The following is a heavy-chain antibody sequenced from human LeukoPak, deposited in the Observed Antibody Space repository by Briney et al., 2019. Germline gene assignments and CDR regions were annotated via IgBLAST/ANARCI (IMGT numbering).Heavy chain of an antibody. Sequence: GASLRLSCAASGFTFSSYAMSWVRQAPGKGLEWVSTISGSGGSTYYADPVKGRFTISRDNSKNTLYLQVNSLRVEDTAVYYCAKDRSVGVAIYYYYGMDVWGQGTTVTVSS. V-gene: IGHV3-23*01. CDR1: GFTFSSYA. CDR2: ISGSGGST. J-gene: IGHJ6*02. D-gene: IGHD3-3*01. CDR3: AKDRSVGVAIYYYYGMDV.